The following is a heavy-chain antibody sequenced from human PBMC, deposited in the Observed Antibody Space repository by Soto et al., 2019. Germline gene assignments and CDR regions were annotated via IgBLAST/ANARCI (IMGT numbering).Heavy chain of an antibody. D-gene: IGHD6-13*01. CDR1: GGSISSSSYY. CDR3: ASSQSRSQTAAAGTVDY. CDR2: IYYSGST. V-gene: IGHV4-39*01. J-gene: IGHJ4*02. Sequence: SETLSLTCTVSGGSISSSSYYWGWIRQPPGKGLEWIGSIYYSGSTYYNPSLKSRVTISVDTSKNQFSLKLSSVTAADTAVYYCASSQSRSQTAAAGTVDYWGQGTLVTVSS.